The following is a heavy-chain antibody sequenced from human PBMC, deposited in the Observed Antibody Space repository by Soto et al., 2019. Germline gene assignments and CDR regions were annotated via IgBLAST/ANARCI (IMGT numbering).Heavy chain of an antibody. J-gene: IGHJ6*02. CDR2: ISYDGSNK. CDR1: GFTFSSYA. D-gene: IGHD6-6*01. Sequence: PGGSLRLSCAASGFTFSSYAMHWVRQAPGKGLEWVAVISYDGSNKYYADSVKGRFTISRDNSKNTLYLQMNSLRAEDTAVYYCARIRQDSSSSREHYYYYYGMDVWGQGTTVTVSS. CDR3: ARIRQDSSSSREHYYYYYGMDV. V-gene: IGHV3-30-3*01.